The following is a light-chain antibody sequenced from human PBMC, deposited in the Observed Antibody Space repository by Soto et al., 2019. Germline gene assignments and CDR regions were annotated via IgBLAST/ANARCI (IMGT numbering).Light chain of an antibody. V-gene: IGKV1-17*01. J-gene: IGKJ4*01. CDR2: AES. Sequence: DIQMTQSPSSLSASVGDRVTITCRASQDIRNDLGWYKQKPGKAPKRLIYAESRLQSGVPSMFRDNGSGTQFTHAISSQGPEDLATSYCLHHNSYPLTFGGGTRVEIK. CDR3: LHHNSYPLT. CDR1: QDIRND.